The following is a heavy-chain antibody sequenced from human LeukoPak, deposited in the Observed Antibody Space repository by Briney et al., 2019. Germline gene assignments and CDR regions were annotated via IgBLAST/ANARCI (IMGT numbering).Heavy chain of an antibody. CDR3: AKQGSIAAYNWFDP. D-gene: IGHD6-6*01. CDR1: GFTFSSYA. V-gene: IGHV3-23*01. J-gene: IGHJ5*02. CDR2: ISGSGGST. Sequence: GASLRLSCAAPGFTFSSYAMSWVRQAPGKGLEWVSAISGSGGSTYYADSVKGRFTISRDNSKNTLYLQMNSLRAEDTAVYYCAKQGSIAAYNWFDPWGQGTLVTVSS.